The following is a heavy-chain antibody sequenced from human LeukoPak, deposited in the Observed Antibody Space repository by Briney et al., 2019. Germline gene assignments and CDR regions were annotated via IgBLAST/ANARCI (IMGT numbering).Heavy chain of an antibody. V-gene: IGHV4-31*03. Sequence: SETLSLTCTVSGGSISSGGYYWSWIRQHPGKGLEWIGYIYYSGSTCYNPSLKSRVTISVDTSKNQFSLKLSSVTAADTAVYYCARVSGLVVYACVDYWGQGTLVTVSS. J-gene: IGHJ4*02. D-gene: IGHD2-8*02. CDR1: GGSISSGGYY. CDR3: ARVSGLVVYACVDY. CDR2: IYYSGST.